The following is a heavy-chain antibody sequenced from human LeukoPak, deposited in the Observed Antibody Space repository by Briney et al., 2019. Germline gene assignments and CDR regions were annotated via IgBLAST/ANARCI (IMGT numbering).Heavy chain of an antibody. V-gene: IGHV4-38-2*02. CDR2: IYHSGST. CDR1: GYSISSGYY. D-gene: IGHD5-12*01. Sequence: PSETLSLTCTVSGYSISSGYYWGWIRQPPGKGLGWIGSIYHSGSTYYNPSLKSRVTISVDTSKNQFSLKLSSVTAADTAVYYCAREDIVATISHYDYWGQGTLVTVSS. J-gene: IGHJ4*02. CDR3: AREDIVATISHYDY.